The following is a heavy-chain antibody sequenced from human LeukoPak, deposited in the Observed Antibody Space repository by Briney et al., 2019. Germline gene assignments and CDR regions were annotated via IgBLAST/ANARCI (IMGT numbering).Heavy chain of an antibody. Sequence: PSETLSLTCTVSGGSISSYYWSWIRQPPGKGLEWIGYIYYSGSTNYNPSLKSRVTISVDTSKNQFSLKLSSVTAADTAVYYCARVHRIPGWYFDYWGQGTLVTVSS. V-gene: IGHV4-59*01. CDR2: IYYSGST. CDR1: GGSISSYY. D-gene: IGHD6-19*01. CDR3: ARVHRIPGWYFDY. J-gene: IGHJ4*02.